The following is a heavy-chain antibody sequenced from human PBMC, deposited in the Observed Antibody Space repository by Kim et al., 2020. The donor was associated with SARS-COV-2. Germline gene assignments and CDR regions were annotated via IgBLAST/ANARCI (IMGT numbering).Heavy chain of an antibody. CDR2: ISSNGGST. CDR1: GFTFSSYA. CDR3: VKAFGVGYSYGYPGTIYYYYGMDV. J-gene: IGHJ6*02. D-gene: IGHD5-18*01. V-gene: IGHV3-64D*06. Sequence: GGSLRLSCSASGFTFSSYAMRWVRQAPGKGLEYVSAISSNGGSTYYADSVKGRFTISRDNSKNTLYLQMSSLRAEDTAVYYCVKAFGVGYSYGYPGTIYYYYGMDVWGQGTTVTVSS.